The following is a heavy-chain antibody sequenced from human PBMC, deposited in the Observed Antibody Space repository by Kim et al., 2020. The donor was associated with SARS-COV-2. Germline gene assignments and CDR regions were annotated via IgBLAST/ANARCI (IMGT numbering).Heavy chain of an antibody. D-gene: IGHD5-12*01. CDR2: IWYDGSNK. J-gene: IGHJ4*02. CDR3: AKVGNSSGHAISYFDY. V-gene: IGHV3-33*06. Sequence: GGSLRLSCAASGFTFSSYGMHWVRQAPGKGLEWVAVIWYDGSNKYYADSVKGRFTISRDNSKNTLYLQMNSLRAEDTALDYCAKVGNSSGHAISYFDYWGQGTMVTVSS. CDR1: GFTFSSYG.